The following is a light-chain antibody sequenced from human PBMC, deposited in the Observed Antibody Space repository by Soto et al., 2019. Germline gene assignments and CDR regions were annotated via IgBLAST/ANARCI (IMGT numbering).Light chain of an antibody. Sequence: EIVLTQAPATRSLPPGEIATLSCRASRSLSSSYVVWYQQKPGQAPRLLIYAASRRATGIPDRFSGSGSATEYTLTISRLEPEDFAVYYCQQQGTFGQGTKVDIK. CDR2: AAS. CDR1: RSLSSSY. J-gene: IGKJ2*01. V-gene: IGKV3-20*01. CDR3: QQQGT.